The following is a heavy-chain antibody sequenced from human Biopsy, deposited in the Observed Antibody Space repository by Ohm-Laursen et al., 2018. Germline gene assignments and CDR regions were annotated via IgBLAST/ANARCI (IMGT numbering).Heavy chain of an antibody. CDR3: ARLTGDPYY. D-gene: IGHD7-27*01. CDR2: FAPENGKT. Sequence: ASVSASCKVSGYTLTALSMHWVRQAPGRGLEWMGGFAPENGKTIYAQKFQGRITMTEDTSTDTAYMELSSLRSEDTAVYYCARLTGDPYYWGQGILVTVSS. V-gene: IGHV1-24*01. CDR1: GYTLTALS. J-gene: IGHJ4*02.